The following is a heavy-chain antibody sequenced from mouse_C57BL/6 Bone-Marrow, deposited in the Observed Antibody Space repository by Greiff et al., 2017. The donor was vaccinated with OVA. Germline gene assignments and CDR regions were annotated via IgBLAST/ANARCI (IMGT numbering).Heavy chain of an antibody. J-gene: IGHJ4*01. CDR1: GYTFTSYW. CDR2: IHPNSGST. Sequence: VQLQQPGAELVKPGASVKLSCKASGYTFTSYWMHWVKQRPGQGLEWIGMIHPNSGSTNYNEKFKSKATLTVDKSSSTAYMQLSSLTSEDSAVYYCARRYGSSPYYAMDYWGLGTSVTVSS. CDR3: ARRYGSSPYYAMDY. V-gene: IGHV1-64*01. D-gene: IGHD1-1*01.